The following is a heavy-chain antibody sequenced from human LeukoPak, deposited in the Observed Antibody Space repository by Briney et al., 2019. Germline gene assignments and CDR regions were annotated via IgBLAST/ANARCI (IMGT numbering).Heavy chain of an antibody. V-gene: IGHV1-46*01. J-gene: IGHJ3*02. Sequence: VASVTVSCKASGYTFTSYYMHWVRQAPGQGLEWMGIINPSGGSTSYAQKFQGRVTMTRDTSTSTVYMELSSLRSEDTAVYYCARDVGYSGYDEDAFDIWGQGTMVTVSS. CDR2: INPSGGST. D-gene: IGHD5-12*01. CDR1: GYTFTSYY. CDR3: ARDVGYSGYDEDAFDI.